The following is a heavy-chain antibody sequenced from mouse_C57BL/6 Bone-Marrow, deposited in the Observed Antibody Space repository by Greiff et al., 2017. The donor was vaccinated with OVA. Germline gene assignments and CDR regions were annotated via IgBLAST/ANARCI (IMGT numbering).Heavy chain of an antibody. D-gene: IGHD2-3*01. CDR3: AKRLLRNYAMDY. CDR1: GFSLTSYG. V-gene: IGHV2-9*01. J-gene: IGHJ4*01. CDR2: IWGGGST. Sequence: VHLVESGPGLVAPSQSLSITCTVSGFSLTSYGVDWVRQPPGTGLAWMGVIWGGGSTNSNSALMSRLSISKDNAKSQVFLKRNSLQTDDTAMYYCAKRLLRNYAMDYWGQGTSVTVSS.